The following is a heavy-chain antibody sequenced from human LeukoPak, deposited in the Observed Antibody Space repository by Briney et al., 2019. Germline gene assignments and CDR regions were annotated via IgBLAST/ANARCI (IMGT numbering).Heavy chain of an antibody. Sequence: GGSLRLSCAASGFTFSDYYMSWIRQAPGKGLEWVSYISSSSSYTNYADSVKGRFTISRDNSKNTLYLQMNSLRAEDTAVYYCAKGWELLPGNYYFDYWGQGTLVTVSS. CDR3: AKGWELLPGNYYFDY. V-gene: IGHV3-11*05. D-gene: IGHD1-26*01. CDR1: GFTFSDYY. CDR2: ISSSSSYT. J-gene: IGHJ4*02.